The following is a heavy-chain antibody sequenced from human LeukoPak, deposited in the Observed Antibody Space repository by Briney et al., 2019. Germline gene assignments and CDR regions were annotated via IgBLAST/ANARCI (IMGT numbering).Heavy chain of an antibody. D-gene: IGHD3-3*01. V-gene: IGHV4-59*01. CDR3: ARDRRFNGMDV. CDR2: IYYIGST. CDR1: GGSISGYY. Sequence: SETLTLTCTVSGGSISGYYWSWIRQPPGKGLEWIGDIYYIGSTNYNPSLKSRVTISVDTSKNQFSLNLSSMTAADTAVYYCARDRRFNGMDVWGEGTTLPVSS. J-gene: IGHJ6*04.